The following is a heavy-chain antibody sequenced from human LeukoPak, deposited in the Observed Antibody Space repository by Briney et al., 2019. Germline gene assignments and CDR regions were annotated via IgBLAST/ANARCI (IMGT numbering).Heavy chain of an antibody. CDR1: GFPFSSYW. CDR2: IKQDGSKR. CDR3: TRVGYIDEGIDY. V-gene: IGHV3-7*04. D-gene: IGHD5-24*01. Sequence: GGSLRLSCVASGFPFSSYWMTWVRQAPRKGLEWVANIKQDGSKRSYVDSVKGRFTIFRDNAKNSLYLQMNSLRAEDTAIYYCTRVGYIDEGIDYWGQGTLVTVFS. J-gene: IGHJ4*02.